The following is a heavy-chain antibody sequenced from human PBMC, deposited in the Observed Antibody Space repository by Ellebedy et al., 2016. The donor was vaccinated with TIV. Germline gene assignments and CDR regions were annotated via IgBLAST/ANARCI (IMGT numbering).Heavy chain of an antibody. CDR2: ISAYNGNT. D-gene: IGHD3-9*01. CDR1: GYTFTSYG. CDR3: ARVTYEIFPPHPESVGWFDP. J-gene: IGHJ5*02. V-gene: IGHV1-18*04. Sequence: AASVKVSCKASGYTFTSYGISWVRQAPGQGLEWMGWISAYNGNTTYAQKLQGRVTITTDTSTSTAYMELRIWRSDDTAVYYCARVTYEIFPPHPESVGWFDPWGQGTLVTVSS.